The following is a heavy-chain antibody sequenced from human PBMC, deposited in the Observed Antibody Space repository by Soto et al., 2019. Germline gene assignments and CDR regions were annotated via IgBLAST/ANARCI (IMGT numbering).Heavy chain of an antibody. CDR1: GFTFSNAW. Sequence: GGFLRLSCAASGFTFSNAWRSWVRQAPGKGLEWVGRIKSKTDGGTTDYAAPVKGRFTISRDDSKNTLYLQMNSLKTEDTAVYYCTTEVARNYDFWSGYYEVRDAFDIWGQGTMVTVSS. CDR2: IKSKTDGGTT. CDR3: TTEVARNYDFWSGYYEVRDAFDI. V-gene: IGHV3-15*01. J-gene: IGHJ3*02. D-gene: IGHD3-3*01.